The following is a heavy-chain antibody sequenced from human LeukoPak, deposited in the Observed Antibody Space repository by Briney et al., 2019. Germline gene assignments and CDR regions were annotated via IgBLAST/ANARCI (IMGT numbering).Heavy chain of an antibody. Sequence: GALRLSCAVSGITLSNYGMHWVRQAPGKGLEWVALIWNAGTNTYYADSVKGRFTISRDNSKNTLYLQMNSLRAEDTAVYYCAGDTPPGGDYYFDYWGQGTLVIVSS. D-gene: IGHD3-16*01. CDR3: AGDTPPGGDYYFDY. CDR2: IWNAGTNT. J-gene: IGHJ4*02. CDR1: GITLSNYG. V-gene: IGHV3-33*08.